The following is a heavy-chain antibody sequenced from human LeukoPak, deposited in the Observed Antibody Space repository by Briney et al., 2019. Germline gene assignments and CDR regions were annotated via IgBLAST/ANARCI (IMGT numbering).Heavy chain of an antibody. D-gene: IGHD5-18*01. CDR3: ARISQLWLLNYYYYMDV. CDR1: GYTFTSYD. CDR2: MNPNSGNT. Sequence: ASVKVSCKASGYTFTSYDINWVRQATGQGLEWMGGMNPNSGNTGYAQKFQGRVTITRNTSISTAYMELSSLRSEDTAVYYCARISQLWLLNYYYYMDVWGKGTTVTVSS. V-gene: IGHV1-8*03. J-gene: IGHJ6*03.